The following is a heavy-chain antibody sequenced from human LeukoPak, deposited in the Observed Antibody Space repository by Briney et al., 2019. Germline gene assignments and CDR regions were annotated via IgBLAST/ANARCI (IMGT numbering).Heavy chain of an antibody. CDR2: IWYDGSNK. Sequence: PGGSLRLSCAASGFTFSSYGMHWVRQAPGKGLEWVAFIWYDGSNKYYADSVKGRFTISRDNSKNTLYLQMNSLRAEDTAVYYCARGDSGYTVGVFVYWGQGTMVTVSS. CDR3: ARGDSGYTVGVFVY. D-gene: IGHD5-12*01. J-gene: IGHJ3*01. V-gene: IGHV3-30*02. CDR1: GFTFSSYG.